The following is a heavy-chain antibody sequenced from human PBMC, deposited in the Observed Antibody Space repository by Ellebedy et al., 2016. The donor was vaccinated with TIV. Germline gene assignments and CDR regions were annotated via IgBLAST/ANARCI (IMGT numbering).Heavy chain of an antibody. V-gene: IGHV1-2*02. CDR1: GYTFTAYY. CDR2: ISPNSGVT. CDR3: TRDLMIRGVMYWFDS. D-gene: IGHD3-10*01. Sequence: ASVKVSXXASGYTFTAYYMHWVRQAPGQGLEWMGWISPNSGVTNYAQKFQGRVTMTRDTSISPAYMALSRLRSDDTAVYYCTRDLMIRGVMYWFDSWGQGTLVTVSS. J-gene: IGHJ5*01.